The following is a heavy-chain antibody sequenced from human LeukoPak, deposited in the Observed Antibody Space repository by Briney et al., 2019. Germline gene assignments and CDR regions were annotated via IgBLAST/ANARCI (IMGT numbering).Heavy chain of an antibody. D-gene: IGHD3-22*01. CDR3: AREGETYYYDSSGYYYYYYGMDV. V-gene: IGHV1-69*05. CDR2: IIPIFGTA. CDR1: GGTFSSYA. Sequence: SVKVSCKASGGTFSSYAISWVRQAPGQGLEWMGGIIPIFGTANYAQKFQGRVTITRDTSASTAYMELSSLRSEDTAVYYCAREGETYYYDSSGYYYYYYGMDVWGQGTAVTVSS. J-gene: IGHJ6*02.